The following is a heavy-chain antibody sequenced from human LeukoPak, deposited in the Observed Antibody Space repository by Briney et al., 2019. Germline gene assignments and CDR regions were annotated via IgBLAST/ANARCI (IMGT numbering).Heavy chain of an antibody. CDR2: INPNSGGT. J-gene: IGHJ4*02. D-gene: IGHD2-15*01. CDR3: ARNYCSGGSCYSDY. V-gene: IGHV1-2*02. Sequence: ASVKVSCKASGYTFTDYYIHWVRQAPGQGLEWVGWINPNSGGTNYAQKFQGRVTMTRDTSISTAYMELSRLRSDDTAVYYCARNYCSGGSCYSDYWGQGTLVTVSS. CDR1: GYTFTDYY.